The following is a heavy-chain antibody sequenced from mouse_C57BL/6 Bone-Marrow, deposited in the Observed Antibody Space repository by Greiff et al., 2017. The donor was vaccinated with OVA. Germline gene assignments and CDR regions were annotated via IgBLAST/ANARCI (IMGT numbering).Heavy chain of an antibody. J-gene: IGHJ2*01. Sequence: EVKLLESGGGLVKPGGSLKLSCAASGFTFSDYGMHWVRQAPEKGLEWVAYISSGSSTIYYADTVKGRFTISRDNAKTTLFLQMTSLRSEDTAMYYCARKLKDYWGQGTTLTVSS. CDR2: ISSGSSTI. D-gene: IGHD1-3*01. V-gene: IGHV5-17*01. CDR3: ARKLKDY. CDR1: GFTFSDYG.